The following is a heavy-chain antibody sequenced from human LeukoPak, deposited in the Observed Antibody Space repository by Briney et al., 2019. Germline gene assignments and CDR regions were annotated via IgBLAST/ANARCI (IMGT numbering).Heavy chain of an antibody. D-gene: IGHD1-26*01. J-gene: IGHJ4*02. CDR1: GFTFSDYY. Sequence: GGSLRLSCAASGFTFSDYYMSWIRQGPGKGLEWVSYISSSGSTIYYADSVKGRFTISRDNAKNSLYLQMNSLRAEDTAVYYCARDGPSGSYIHSDYWGQGALVTVSS. V-gene: IGHV3-11*01. CDR2: ISSSGSTI. CDR3: ARDGPSGSYIHSDY.